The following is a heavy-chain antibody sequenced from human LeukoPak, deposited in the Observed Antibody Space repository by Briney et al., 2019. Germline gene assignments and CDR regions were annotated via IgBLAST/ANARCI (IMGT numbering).Heavy chain of an antibody. CDR1: GFTFSSYG. J-gene: IGHJ3*02. CDR3: LRELKGGFDI. CDR2: IRYDGSNK. D-gene: IGHD2-15*01. Sequence: PGGSLRLSCAASGFTFSSYGMHWVRQAPGKGLEWVAFIRYDGSNKYYADSVKGRFTISRDNAKNSLYLQMNSLRADDTAVYYCLRELKGGFDIWGQGTMVTVSS. V-gene: IGHV3-30*02.